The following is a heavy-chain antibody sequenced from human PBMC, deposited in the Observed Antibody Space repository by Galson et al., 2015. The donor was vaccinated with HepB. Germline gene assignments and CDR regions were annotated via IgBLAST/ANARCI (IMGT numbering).Heavy chain of an antibody. CDR3: ARLIRSRYYYYMDV. CDR1: GGSFSGYY. CDR2: INHSGST. V-gene: IGHV4-34*01. J-gene: IGHJ6*03. Sequence: LSLTCAVYGGSFSGYYWSWIRQPPGKGLEWIGEINHSGSTNYNPSLKSRVTISVDTSKNQFSLKLSSVTAADTAVYYCARLIRSRYYYYMDVWGKGTTVTVSS.